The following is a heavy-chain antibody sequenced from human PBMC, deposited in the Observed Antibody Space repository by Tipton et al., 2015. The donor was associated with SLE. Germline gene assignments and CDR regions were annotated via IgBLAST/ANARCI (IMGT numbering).Heavy chain of an antibody. D-gene: IGHD1-26*01. CDR2: ISSSGSTI. J-gene: IGHJ6*03. CDR3: ARSGSYPFYYYYMDV. V-gene: IGHV3-11*01. CDR1: GVTVSNNY. Sequence: SLRLSCAASGVTVSNNYMTWVRQAPGKGLEWVSYISSSGSTIYYADSVKGRFTISRDNAKNSLYLQMNSLRAEDTAVYYCARSGSYPFYYYYMDVWGKGTTVTVSS.